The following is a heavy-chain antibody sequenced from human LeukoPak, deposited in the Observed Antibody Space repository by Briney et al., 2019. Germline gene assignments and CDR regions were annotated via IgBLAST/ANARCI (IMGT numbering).Heavy chain of an antibody. CDR2: ISGSGGST. V-gene: IGHV3-23*01. CDR1: GFTFSSYA. D-gene: IGHD1-26*01. J-gene: IGHJ6*02. CDR3: AKDRLPGSNYYYGMDV. Sequence: GGSLRLSCAASGFTFSSYAMSWVRQAPGKGLEWVSAISGSGGSTYYADSVNGRFTISRDNSKNTLYLQMNSLRAEDTAVYYCAKDRLPGSNYYYGMDVWGQWTTVTVSS.